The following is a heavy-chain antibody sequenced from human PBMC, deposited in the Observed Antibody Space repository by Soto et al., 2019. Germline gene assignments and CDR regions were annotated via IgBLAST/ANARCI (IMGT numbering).Heavy chain of an antibody. CDR1: GGSISSYY. CDR2: IYTSGST. CDR3: ASAMVRGVTDYYYYYGMDV. V-gene: IGHV4-4*07. J-gene: IGHJ6*02. D-gene: IGHD3-10*01. Sequence: SETLSLTCTVSGGSISSYYWSWIRQPAGKGLEWIGRIYTSGSTNYNPSLKSRVTMSVDTSKNQFSLKLSSVTAADTAVYYCASAMVRGVTDYYYYYGMDVWGQGTTVTVSS.